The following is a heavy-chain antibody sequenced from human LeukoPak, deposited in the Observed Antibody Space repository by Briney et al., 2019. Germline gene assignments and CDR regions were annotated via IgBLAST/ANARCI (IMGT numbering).Heavy chain of an antibody. D-gene: IGHD2-2*01. CDR1: GGSFSGYY. J-gene: IGHJ6*02. CDR3: ARDSPVVPAAVDTYGMDV. V-gene: IGHV4-4*07. Sequence: KPSETLSLTCGVYGGSFSGYYWSWIRQPAGKGLEWIGRIYTSGSTNYNPSLKSRVTMSVDTSKNQFSLKLSSVTAADTAVYYCARDSPVVPAAVDTYGMDVWGQGTTVTVSS. CDR2: IYTSGST.